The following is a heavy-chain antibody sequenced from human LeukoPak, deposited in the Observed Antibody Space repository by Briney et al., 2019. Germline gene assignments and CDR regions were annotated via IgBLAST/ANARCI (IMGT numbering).Heavy chain of an antibody. Sequence: GGSLRLSCAASGFTFSSYAMHWVRQAPGKGLEWVAVISYDGSNKYYADSVKGRFTISRDNSKNTLYLQMNSLIAEDTAVYYCARETVTGYYYYYMDVWGKGTTVTVSS. J-gene: IGHJ6*03. CDR2: ISYDGSNK. CDR1: GFTFSSYA. V-gene: IGHV3-30*04. D-gene: IGHD4-17*01. CDR3: ARETVTGYYYYYMDV.